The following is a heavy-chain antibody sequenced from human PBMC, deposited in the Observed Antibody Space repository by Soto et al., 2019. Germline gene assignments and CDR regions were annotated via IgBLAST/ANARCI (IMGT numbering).Heavy chain of an antibody. D-gene: IGHD3-3*01. CDR1: GYTFTGYY. V-gene: IGHV1-2*04. CDR3: ARDGRAIFDNYYYYGMDV. Sequence: ASVKVSCKASGYTFTGYYMHWVRQAPGQGLEWMGWTNPNSGGTNYAQKFQGWVTMTRDTSISTAYMELSRLRSDDTAVYYCARDGRAIFDNYYYYGMDVWGQRTTVTVPS. J-gene: IGHJ6*02. CDR2: TNPNSGGT.